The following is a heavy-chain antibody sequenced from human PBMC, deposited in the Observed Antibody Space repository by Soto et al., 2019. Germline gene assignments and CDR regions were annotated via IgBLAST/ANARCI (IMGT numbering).Heavy chain of an antibody. CDR2: INPNSGGT. CDR3: ARGHSSSSGPAGSIYFDY. V-gene: IGHV1-2*02. CDR1: GYTFTGYY. D-gene: IGHD6-6*01. J-gene: IGHJ4*02. Sequence: ASVKFSCKASGYTFTGYYMHWVRQAPGQGLEWMGWINPNSGGTNYAQKFQGRVTMTRDTSISTAYMELSRLRSDDTAVYYCARGHSSSSGPAGSIYFDYWGQGTLVTVSS.